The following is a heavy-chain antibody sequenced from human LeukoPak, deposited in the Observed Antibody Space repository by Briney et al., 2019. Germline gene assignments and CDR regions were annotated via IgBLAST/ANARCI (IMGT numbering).Heavy chain of an antibody. V-gene: IGHV4-59*12. Sequence: SETLSLTCTVSGGSITNYYWSWLRQPPGKGLEWIGYIHYSGSTKYKSSLKSRVTISVDTSKNQFSLKLSSVTAADTAVYYCARELELRYWGQGTLVTVSS. D-gene: IGHD1-7*01. J-gene: IGHJ4*02. CDR1: GGSITNYY. CDR3: ARELELRY. CDR2: IHYSGST.